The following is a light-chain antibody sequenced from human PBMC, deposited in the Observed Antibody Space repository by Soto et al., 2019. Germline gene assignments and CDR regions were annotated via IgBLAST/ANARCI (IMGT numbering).Light chain of an antibody. V-gene: IGKV3-11*01. Sequence: EIVLTQSPATLSLSPGERATLSCRASQSVSSFLAWYQQKPGQAPRLLIYTASTRATGTPARFSGSGSGTDFTLTISSLEPEDFAVYYCQQRSNWPWTFGQGTKVEIK. CDR1: QSVSSF. CDR2: TAS. CDR3: QQRSNWPWT. J-gene: IGKJ1*01.